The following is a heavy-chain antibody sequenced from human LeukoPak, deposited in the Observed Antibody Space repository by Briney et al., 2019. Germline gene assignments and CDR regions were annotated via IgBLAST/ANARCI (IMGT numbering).Heavy chain of an antibody. D-gene: IGHD2-15*01. V-gene: IGHV3-23*01. CDR1: GFSFSSNP. CDR3: AKKYSGLQPFDS. CDR2: ISGSGGDT. J-gene: IGHJ4*02. Sequence: PGGSLRLSCAASGFSFSSNPMSWVRQAPGKGLEWVAGISGSGGDTSYADSVKGRFTISRDDSKNTLYVKMNNLKADDTAVYYCAKKYSGLQPFDSWGQGTLVTVSS.